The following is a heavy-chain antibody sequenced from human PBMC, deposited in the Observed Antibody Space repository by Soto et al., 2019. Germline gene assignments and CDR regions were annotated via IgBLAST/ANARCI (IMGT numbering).Heavy chain of an antibody. Sequence: ASVKVSCKASGYTFTSYYMHWVRQAPGQGLEWMGIINPSGGSTSYAQKFQGRVTMTRDTSTSTVYMELSSLRSEDTAVYYCAIWQVAAGDAFDIWGQGTMVTVSS. J-gene: IGHJ3*02. D-gene: IGHD6-19*01. CDR3: AIWQVAAGDAFDI. CDR1: GYTFTSYY. V-gene: IGHV1-46*01. CDR2: INPSGGST.